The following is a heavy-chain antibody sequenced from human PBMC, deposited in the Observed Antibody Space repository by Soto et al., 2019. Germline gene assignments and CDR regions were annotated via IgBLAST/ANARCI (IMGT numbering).Heavy chain of an antibody. J-gene: IGHJ4*02. CDR2: ISYDGSNK. D-gene: IGHD6-19*01. V-gene: IGHV3-30*18. CDR1: GFTFSSYG. Sequence: QVQLVESGGGVVQPGRSLRLSCAASGFTFSSYGMHWVRQALGKGLEWVAVISYDGSNKYYADSVKGRFTISRDNSKNTLYLQMNSLRAEDTAVYYCAKGPMTRIAVAGYFDYWGQGTLVTVSS. CDR3: AKGPMTRIAVAGYFDY.